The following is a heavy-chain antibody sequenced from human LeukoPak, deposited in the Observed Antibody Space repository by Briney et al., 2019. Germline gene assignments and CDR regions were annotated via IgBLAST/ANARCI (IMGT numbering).Heavy chain of an antibody. D-gene: IGHD2-2*01. CDR1: GFTFSGYA. J-gene: IGHJ5*02. CDR3: AKDDIVVVPAAIRRAWFDP. Sequence: PGGSLRLSCAASGFTFSGYAMSWVRPAPGKGLEWVSAISGSGGSTYYADSVKGRFTISRDNSKNTLYLQMNSLRAEDTAVYYCAKDDIVVVPAAIRRAWFDPWGQGTLVTVSS. CDR2: ISGSGGST. V-gene: IGHV3-23*01.